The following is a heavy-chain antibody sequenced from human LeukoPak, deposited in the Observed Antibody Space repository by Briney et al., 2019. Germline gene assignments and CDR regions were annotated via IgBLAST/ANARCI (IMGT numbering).Heavy chain of an antibody. J-gene: IGHJ6*03. CDR3: ARAIGIAPYYYYYYMDV. V-gene: IGHV1-2*06. D-gene: IGHD6-13*01. Sequence: ASVKVSCKASGYTFTGYYMHWVRQAPGQGLEWMGRINPNSGGTNYAQKFQGRVTMTRDTSISKAYMELSSLRSDDTAVYYCARAIGIAPYYYYYYMDVWGKGTTVTVSS. CDR1: GYTFTGYY. CDR2: INPNSGGT.